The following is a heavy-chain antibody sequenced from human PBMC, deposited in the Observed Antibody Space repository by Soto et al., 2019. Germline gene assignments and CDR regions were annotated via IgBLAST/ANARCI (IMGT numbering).Heavy chain of an antibody. Sequence: GASVKVSCKASGYTFTSDYMHWVRQAPGQGIEWMARINPSGGSTIYSQNFQGRFSVTRDTSTSTVYMELSSLRSEDTAVYYCGRGDGVGGGATAYLSQGTLDTVSS. J-gene: IGHJ4*02. CDR2: INPSGGST. V-gene: IGHV1-46*01. CDR3: GRGDGVGGGATAY. CDR1: GYTFTSDY. D-gene: IGHD2-8*01.